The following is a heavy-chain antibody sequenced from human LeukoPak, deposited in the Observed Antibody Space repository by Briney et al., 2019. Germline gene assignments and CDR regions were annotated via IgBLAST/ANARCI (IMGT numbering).Heavy chain of an antibody. V-gene: IGHV4-59*08. CDR3: ASRLGYSASWHYGMDV. CDR1: GGSISSYY. Sequence: SETLSPTCTVSGGSISSYYWSWIRQPPGKGLEWIGYVYYSGSTDYNPSLKSRVTISVDTSKNQFSLNLTSVTAADTAVYYCASRLGYSASWHYGMDVWGQGTTVTVSS. D-gene: IGHD6-13*01. J-gene: IGHJ6*02. CDR2: VYYSGST.